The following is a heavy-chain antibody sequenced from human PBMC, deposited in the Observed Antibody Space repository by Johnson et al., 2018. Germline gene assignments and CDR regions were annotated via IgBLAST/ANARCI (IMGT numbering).Heavy chain of an antibody. Sequence: VQLVQSGGGLVKPGGSLRLSCAASGFTFSSYSMNWVRQAPGKGLEWVSSISSSSSTIYYADSVKGRFTISRDNAKNSLYLQMNSLRAEDTAVYYCAREVVVVPNDAFDIWGQGTMVTVSS. CDR2: ISSSSSTI. CDR1: GFTFSSYS. J-gene: IGHJ3*02. CDR3: AREVVVVPNDAFDI. V-gene: IGHV3-21*04. D-gene: IGHD3-22*01.